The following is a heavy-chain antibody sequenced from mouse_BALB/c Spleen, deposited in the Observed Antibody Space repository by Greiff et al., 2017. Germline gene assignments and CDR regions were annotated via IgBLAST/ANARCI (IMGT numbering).Heavy chain of an antibody. J-gene: IGHJ1*01. V-gene: IGHV2-2-2*01. CDR2: IWSGGST. CDR3: VRGYFDV. CDR1: GFSLTSYG. Sequence: VQLKESGPGLVQPSQSLSITCTVSGFSLTSYGVHWVRQSPGKGLEWLGVIWSGGSTDYNAAFISRLSISKDNSKSQVFFKMNSLQADDTAIYYCVRGYFDVWGAGTTVTVSS.